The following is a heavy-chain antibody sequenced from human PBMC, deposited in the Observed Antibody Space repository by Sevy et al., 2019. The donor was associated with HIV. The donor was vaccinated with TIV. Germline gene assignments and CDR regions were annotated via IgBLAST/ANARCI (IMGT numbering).Heavy chain of an antibody. CDR1: GFTFNSYG. V-gene: IGHV3-33*01. Sequence: GGSLRLSCAASGFTFNSYGMHWVRQAPGKGLEWVAVIWYDGSNQYYEDSVKGRFTISRDNSKNTLYLQMNSLRAEDTAVYFCARVDYQYYYYAMDVWGLGTTVTVSS. CDR3: ARVDYQYYYYAMDV. D-gene: IGHD4-17*01. CDR2: IWYDGSNQ. J-gene: IGHJ6*02.